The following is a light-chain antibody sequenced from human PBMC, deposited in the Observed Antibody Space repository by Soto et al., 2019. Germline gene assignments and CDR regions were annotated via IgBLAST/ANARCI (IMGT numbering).Light chain of an antibody. CDR1: QNVLLRSNNNNY. Sequence: DIVMTQSPDSLTVSLGERATIYCMSSQNVLLRSNNNNYLAWYQQKPGQPPKLLIDWASTPQSGVPDRFSGSGSGTDFTLTISSLQTEDVAVYYCQQYYTTPVTFGGGTKVEIK. CDR3: QQYYTTPVT. J-gene: IGKJ4*01. CDR2: WAS. V-gene: IGKV4-1*01.